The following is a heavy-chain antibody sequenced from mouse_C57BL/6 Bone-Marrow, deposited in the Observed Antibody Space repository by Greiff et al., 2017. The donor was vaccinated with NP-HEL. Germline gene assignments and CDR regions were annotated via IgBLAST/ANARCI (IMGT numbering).Heavy chain of an antibody. V-gene: IGHV8-8*01. J-gene: IGHJ1*03. Sequence: QVTLKVSGPGILQPSQTLSLTCSFSGFSLSTFGMGVGWIRQPSGQGLEWLAHIWWDDDKYYNPALKSRLTISKDTSKNQVFLKIANVDTADTATYYCARIRYYGSRGDWYFDVWGTGTTVTVSS. CDR1: GFSLSTFGMG. CDR2: IWWDDDK. CDR3: ARIRYYGSRGDWYFDV. D-gene: IGHD1-1*01.